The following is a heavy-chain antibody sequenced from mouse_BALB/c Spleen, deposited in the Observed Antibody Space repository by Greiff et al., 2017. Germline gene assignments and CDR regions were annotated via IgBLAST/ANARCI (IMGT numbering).Heavy chain of an antibody. CDR1: GYTFTSYT. J-gene: IGHJ4*01. D-gene: IGHD1-2*01. V-gene: IGHV1-4*01. Sequence: VQLQQSGAELARPGASVKMSCKASGYTFTSYTMHWVKQRPGQGLEWIGYINPSSGYTKYNQKFKDKATLTADKSSSTAYMQLSSLTSEDSAVYYCARWHITTATYAMDYWGQGTSVTVSS. CDR3: ARWHITTATYAMDY. CDR2: INPSSGYT.